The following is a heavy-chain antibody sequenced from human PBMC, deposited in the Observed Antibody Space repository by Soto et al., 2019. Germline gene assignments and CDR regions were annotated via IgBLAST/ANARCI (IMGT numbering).Heavy chain of an antibody. D-gene: IGHD3-16*01. CDR1: GFTFSSYA. CDR2: ISYDGSNK. Sequence: QVQLVESGGGVVQPGRSLRLSCAASGFTFSSYAMHWVRQAPGKGLEWVAVISYDGSNKYYADSVKGRFTISRDNSKNTLYLHMNSLRAEDTAVYYCARGIISLRFRFRSAYFDYWGQGTLVTVSS. V-gene: IGHV3-30-3*01. CDR3: ARGIISLRFRFRSAYFDY. J-gene: IGHJ4*02.